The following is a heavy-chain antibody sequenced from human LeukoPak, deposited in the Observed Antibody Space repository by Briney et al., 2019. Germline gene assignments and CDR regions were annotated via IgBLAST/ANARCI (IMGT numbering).Heavy chain of an antibody. J-gene: IGHJ5*02. D-gene: IGHD3-10*02. CDR1: GASFSDHY. CDR3: AACSRLGTYNWFDP. V-gene: IGHV4-34*01. CDR2: IDQSRST. Sequence: AETLSLTCAVYGASFSDHYWPWIRQPPGKGLEWIGEIDQSRSTKCNPSLKDRVTILLKTSKKNSSLAQTSLPAADTAVYYCAACSRLGTYNWFDPWGQGTPVTVSS.